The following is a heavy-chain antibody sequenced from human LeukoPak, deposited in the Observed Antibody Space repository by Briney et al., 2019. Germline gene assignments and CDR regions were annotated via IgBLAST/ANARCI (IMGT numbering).Heavy chain of an antibody. V-gene: IGHV5-51*01. CDR2: IYPDDSDT. D-gene: IGHD3-9*01. CDR3: ARRWGTYDILTGHYRDQDAFDI. Sequence: GESLKISCKGSGYSFTGYWIAWVRQMPGKGLEWMGIIYPDDSDTTYSPSFQNQVTISADKSIGTAYLQWSSLKASDTAMYYCARRWGTYDILTGHYRDQDAFDIWGQGTMVTVSS. J-gene: IGHJ3*02. CDR1: GYSFTGYW.